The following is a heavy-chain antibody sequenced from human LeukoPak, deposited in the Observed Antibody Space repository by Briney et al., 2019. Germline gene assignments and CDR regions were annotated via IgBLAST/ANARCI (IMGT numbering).Heavy chain of an antibody. Sequence: PGGSLRLSCAASGFTFDDYTMHWVRQPPGKGLEWVSLINWDGDITEYADSVKGRFTISRDNSKNSLFLQMNSLRTEDTALYYCAKGNILTGPPDPWGQGTLVTVSS. CDR1: GFTFDDYT. CDR2: INWDGDIT. V-gene: IGHV3-43*01. CDR3: AKGNILTGPPDP. J-gene: IGHJ5*02. D-gene: IGHD3-9*01.